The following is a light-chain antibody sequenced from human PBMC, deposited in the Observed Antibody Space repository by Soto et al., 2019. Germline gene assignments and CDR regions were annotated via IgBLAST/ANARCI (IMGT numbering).Light chain of an antibody. CDR2: GAS. V-gene: IGKV3-20*01. J-gene: IGKJ3*01. CDR1: QSINSRY. Sequence: EIVLTQSPGTLSLSPGERATLSCRASQSINSRYLAWYQQKPGQAPRLLIYGASSRATGIPDRFSGSGSVTDFTLTISRLEPEYFAVYYCQQFGSSPGFTFGPGTKVDIK. CDR3: QQFGSSPGFT.